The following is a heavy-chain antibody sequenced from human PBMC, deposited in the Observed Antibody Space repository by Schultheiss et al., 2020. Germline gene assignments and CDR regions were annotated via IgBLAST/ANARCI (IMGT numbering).Heavy chain of an antibody. Sequence: SQTLSLTCAVSGGSISSGGYSWSWIRQPAGKGLEWIGRIYTSGSTNYNPSLKSRVTISVDTSKNQFSLKLSSVTAADTAVYYCARMIVVVAATHGWFDPWGQGTLVTVSS. V-gene: IGHV4-61*02. J-gene: IGHJ5*02. D-gene: IGHD2-15*01. CDR3: ARMIVVVAATHGWFDP. CDR2: IYTSGST. CDR1: GGSISSGGYS.